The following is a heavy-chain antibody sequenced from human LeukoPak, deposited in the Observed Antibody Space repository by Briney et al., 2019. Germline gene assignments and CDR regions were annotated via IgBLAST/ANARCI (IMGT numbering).Heavy chain of an antibody. V-gene: IGHV3-23*01. CDR1: GFTFSSYA. CDR2: ISGSGGST. CDR3: VIKSRPAVAGTLGFDY. D-gene: IGHD6-19*01. Sequence: GGSLRLSCAASGFTFSSYAMSWVRQAPGKGLEWVSAISGSGGSTYYADSVKGGFTISRDNSKNTLYLQMNSLRAEDTAVYYCVIKSRPAVAGTLGFDYWGQGTLVTVSS. J-gene: IGHJ4*02.